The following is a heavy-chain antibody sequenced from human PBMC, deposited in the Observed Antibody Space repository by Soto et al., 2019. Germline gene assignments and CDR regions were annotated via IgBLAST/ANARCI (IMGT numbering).Heavy chain of an antibody. D-gene: IGHD1-1*01. J-gene: IGHJ6*02. Sequence: EVQLVESGGGLVKPGGSLRLSCAVSGFTFSDFTMNWVRQAPGKGLEWVASIGSSGGNSFYADSVKGRFIISRDNAKTSLDLQINSLRVEDTAVYYCAREKRHNFLGDRFGMDVWGQGTTVTVSS. CDR1: GFTFSDFT. CDR3: AREKRHNFLGDRFGMDV. V-gene: IGHV3-21*01. CDR2: IGSSGGNS.